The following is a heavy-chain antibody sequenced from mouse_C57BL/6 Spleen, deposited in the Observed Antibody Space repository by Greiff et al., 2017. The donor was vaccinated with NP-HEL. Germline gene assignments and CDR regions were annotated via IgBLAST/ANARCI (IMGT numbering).Heavy chain of an antibody. D-gene: IGHD2-3*01. CDR2: IYPGDGDT. J-gene: IGHJ2*01. Sequence: QVQLKESGPELVKPGASVKISCKASGYAFSSSWMNWVKQRPGKGLEWIGRIYPGDGDTNYNGKFKGKATLTADKSSSTAYMQLSSLTSEDSAVYFCARSKDGYTDYWGQGTTLTVSS. CDR1: GYAFSSSW. V-gene: IGHV1-82*01. CDR3: ARSKDGYTDY.